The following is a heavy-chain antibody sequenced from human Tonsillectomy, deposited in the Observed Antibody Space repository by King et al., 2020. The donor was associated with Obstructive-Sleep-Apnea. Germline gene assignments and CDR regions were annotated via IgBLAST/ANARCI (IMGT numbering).Heavy chain of an antibody. CDR2: ISAYNVNT. V-gene: IGHV1-18*04. J-gene: IGHJ4*02. CDR3: ARVGDSSTWSDFDY. CDR1: GYTFTSYG. Sequence: VQLVESGAEVKKPGASVKVSCKASGYTFTSYGISWVRQAPGQGLEWMGGISAYNVNTNSAQKLQGRVTMTTDTSTSTAYMELRSLRSDDTAVYYCARVGDSSTWSDFDYWGQGTLVTVSS. D-gene: IGHD6-13*01.